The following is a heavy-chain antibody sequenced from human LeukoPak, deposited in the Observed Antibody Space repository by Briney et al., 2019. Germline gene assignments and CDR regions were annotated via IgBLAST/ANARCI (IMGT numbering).Heavy chain of an antibody. CDR1: GGSISSYY. V-gene: IGHV4-59*01. CDR3: ARGVSGFTDYYYGMDV. D-gene: IGHD2/OR15-2a*01. CDR2: IYYSGST. J-gene: IGHJ6*02. Sequence: SETLSLTCTVSGGSISSYYWSWIRQPPGKGLEWIGYIYYSGSTNYNPSLKSRVTISVDTSKNQFSLKLSSVTAADTAVYYCARGVSGFTDYYYGMDVWGQGTTVTVSS.